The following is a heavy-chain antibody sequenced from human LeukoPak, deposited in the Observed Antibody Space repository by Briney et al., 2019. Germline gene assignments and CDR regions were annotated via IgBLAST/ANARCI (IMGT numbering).Heavy chain of an antibody. CDR3: ARDRKLRYFDWSVDAFDI. Sequence: ASVKVSCKASGYTFTGYYMHWVRQAPGQGLEWMGWINPNSGGTNYAQKFKGWVTMTRDTSISTAYMELSRLRSDDTAVYYCARDRKLRYFDWSVDAFDIWGQGTMVTVSS. V-gene: IGHV1-2*04. J-gene: IGHJ3*02. D-gene: IGHD3-9*01. CDR2: INPNSGGT. CDR1: GYTFTGYY.